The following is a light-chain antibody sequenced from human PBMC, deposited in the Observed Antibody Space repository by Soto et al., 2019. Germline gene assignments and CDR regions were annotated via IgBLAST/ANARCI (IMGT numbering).Light chain of an antibody. CDR1: HSNSNF. J-gene: IGKJ2*01. CDR2: DAF. Sequence: EIVLTQSPANLSLSPGERATLSCRASHSNSNFLAWYQQKPGLAPSLLIYDAFTSAIRIPARFSGSGAGTDFTLTISSLEPEDFAVYYCHHRSSWYTFGQGTKLDIK. CDR3: HHRSSWYT. V-gene: IGKV3-11*01.